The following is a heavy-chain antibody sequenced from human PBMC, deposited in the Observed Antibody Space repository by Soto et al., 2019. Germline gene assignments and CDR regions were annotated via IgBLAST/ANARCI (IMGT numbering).Heavy chain of an antibody. V-gene: IGHV3-30*03. J-gene: IGHJ4*02. Sequence: GGSLRLSCAASGFTFSSYGMHWVRQAPGKGLEWVAVISYDGSNKYYADSVKGRFTISRDNSKNTLYLQMNSLRAEDTAVYYCASPFDYWGQGTLVTVS. CDR2: ISYDGSNK. CDR1: GFTFSSYG. CDR3: ASPFDY.